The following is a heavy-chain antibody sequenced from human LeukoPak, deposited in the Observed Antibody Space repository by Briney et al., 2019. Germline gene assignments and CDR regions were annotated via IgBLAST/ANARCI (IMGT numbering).Heavy chain of an antibody. D-gene: IGHD3-3*01. Sequence: GGSLRLSCVASGFTISSYGMNWVRRAPGKGLEWVSYISSSGSTIYYTDSVKGRFTISRDNAKNSLYLQMNSLRDEDTAVYYCARDRSGGYYGNSDYWGQGTLVTVSS. CDR1: GFTISSYG. J-gene: IGHJ4*02. V-gene: IGHV3-48*02. CDR2: ISSSGSTI. CDR3: ARDRSGGYYGNSDY.